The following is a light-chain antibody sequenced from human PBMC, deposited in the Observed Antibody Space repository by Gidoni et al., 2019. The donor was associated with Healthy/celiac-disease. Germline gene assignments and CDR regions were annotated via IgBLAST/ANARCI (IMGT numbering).Light chain of an antibody. Sequence: EIVLTQSPGTLSLSPGERATLSCRAGQSVSSNYLAWYQQKPGQAPRLLIYGASSRATGVPDRFSGSGSGTDFTLTISRLEPEDFAVYYCQQYGSSSWTFGQXTKVEIK. CDR2: GAS. V-gene: IGKV3-20*01. CDR1: QSVSSNY. J-gene: IGKJ1*01. CDR3: QQYGSSSWT.